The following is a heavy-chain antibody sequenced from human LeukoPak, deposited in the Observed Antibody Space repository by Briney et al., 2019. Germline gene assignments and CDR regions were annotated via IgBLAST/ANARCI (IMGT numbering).Heavy chain of an antibody. V-gene: IGHV3-48*04. J-gene: IGHJ4*02. CDR3: ARGGSGIVVVHYYFDY. CDR2: ISSSSSTI. CDR1: GFTFSSYS. Sequence: GGSLRLSCAASGFTFSSYSMNWVRQAPGKGLEWVSYISSSSSTIYYADSVKGRFTISRDNAKNSLYLQMNSLRAEDTAVYYCARGGSGIVVVHYYFDYWGQGTLVTVSS. D-gene: IGHD3-22*01.